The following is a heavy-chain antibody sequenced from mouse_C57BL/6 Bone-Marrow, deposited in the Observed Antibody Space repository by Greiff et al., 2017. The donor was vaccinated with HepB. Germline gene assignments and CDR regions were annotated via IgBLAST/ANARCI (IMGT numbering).Heavy chain of an antibody. Sequence: QVQLQQSGAELARPGASVKLSCKASGYTFTSYGISWVKQRTGQGLEWIGEIYPRSGNTYYNEKFKGKATLTADESSSTAYMELRSLTSEDSAVYFCALSSSYAMDYWGQGTSVTVSS. J-gene: IGHJ4*01. CDR2: IYPRSGNT. V-gene: IGHV1-81*01. CDR1: GYTFTSYG. D-gene: IGHD1-1*01. CDR3: ALSSSYAMDY.